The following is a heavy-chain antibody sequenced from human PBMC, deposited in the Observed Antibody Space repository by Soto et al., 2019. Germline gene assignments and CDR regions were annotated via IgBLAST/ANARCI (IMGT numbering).Heavy chain of an antibody. J-gene: IGHJ5*02. Sequence: GGSLRLSCAASGFSISDYEMNWVRQAPGKGLEWVSYISGSGSTVYYADSVKGRFTISRDNAKNSVFLQINTLRVEDAAIYYCARNPSGQWVVPLYCYLWGQGTLFTVSS. V-gene: IGHV3-48*03. CDR2: ISGSGSTV. D-gene: IGHD6-19*01. CDR1: GFSISDYE. CDR3: ARNPSGQWVVPLYCYL.